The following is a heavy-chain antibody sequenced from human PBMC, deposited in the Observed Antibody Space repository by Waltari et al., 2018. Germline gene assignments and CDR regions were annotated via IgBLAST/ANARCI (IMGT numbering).Heavy chain of an antibody. Sequence: QVQLQESGPGLVKPSETLSLTCTVSGGSISSYYWSWIRQPAGKGLEWIGRIYTSGSTNYNPSLKSRVTMSVDTSKNQFSLKLSSVTAADTAVYYCARSPYDIFSTASEAFDYWGQGTLVTVSS. V-gene: IGHV4-4*07. CDR1: GGSISSYY. CDR2: IYTSGST. D-gene: IGHD3-9*01. CDR3: ARSPYDIFSTASEAFDY. J-gene: IGHJ4*02.